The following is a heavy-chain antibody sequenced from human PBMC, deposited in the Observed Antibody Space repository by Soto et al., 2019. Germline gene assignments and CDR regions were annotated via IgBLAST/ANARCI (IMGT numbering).Heavy chain of an antibody. CDR1: GFTFSSYA. V-gene: IGHV3-30-3*01. D-gene: IGHD1-26*01. J-gene: IGHJ4*02. CDR2: ISYDGSNK. CDR3: ARDAYVVGATTDGGIDY. Sequence: QVQLVESGGGVVQPGRSLRLSCAASGFTFSSYAMHWVRQAPGKGLEWVAVISYDGSNKYYADSVKGRFTISRDNSKNTLYLQMNSLRAEDTAVYYCARDAYVVGATTDGGIDYRGQGTLVTVSS.